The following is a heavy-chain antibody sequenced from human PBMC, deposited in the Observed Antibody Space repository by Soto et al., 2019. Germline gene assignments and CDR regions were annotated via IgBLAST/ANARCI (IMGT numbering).Heavy chain of an antibody. J-gene: IGHJ4*02. D-gene: IGHD3-10*01. Sequence: QVQLVQSGAEVKKPGSSVKVSCKASGDTFNFYTINWVRQAPGLGLEWMGRFNPILSFSNSALKFQGRVKLTADKSTSPAYMVLSSLRSEDTAMYYCATSFGSGSRAFDYWGQGALVTVSS. CDR2: FNPILSFS. CDR1: GDTFNFYT. V-gene: IGHV1-69*02. CDR3: ATSFGSGSRAFDY.